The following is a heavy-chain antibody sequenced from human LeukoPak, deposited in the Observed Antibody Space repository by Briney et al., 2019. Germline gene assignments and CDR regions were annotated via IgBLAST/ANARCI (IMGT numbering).Heavy chain of an antibody. V-gene: IGHV5-10-1*01. D-gene: IGHD6-25*01. J-gene: IGHJ5*02. CDR3: ARQLAAATFDP. CDR2: IDPSDSYT. CDR1: GYSFTSYW. Sequence: PGESLKICCKGSGYSFTSYWINWVRQMPGKGLEWMGNIDPSDSYTNYSPSFQGHVTISADTSLSTAYLQWSSLKASDTAMYYCARQLAAATFDPWGQGTLVTVTS.